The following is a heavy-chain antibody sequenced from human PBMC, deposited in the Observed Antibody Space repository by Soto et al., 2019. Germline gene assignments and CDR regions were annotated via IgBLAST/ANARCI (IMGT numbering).Heavy chain of an antibody. V-gene: IGHV1-8*01. CDR1: GYTFTSYD. D-gene: IGHD3-9*01. CDR2: MNPNSGNT. CDR3: ARGPARYDILTGYSPYYYYYYMDV. Sequence: GASVKVSCKASGYTFTSYDINWVRQATGQGLERMGWMNPNSGNTGYAQKFQGRVTMTRNTSISTAYMELSSLRSEDTTVYYCARGPARYDILTGYSPYYYYYYMDVWGKGTTVTVSS. J-gene: IGHJ6*03.